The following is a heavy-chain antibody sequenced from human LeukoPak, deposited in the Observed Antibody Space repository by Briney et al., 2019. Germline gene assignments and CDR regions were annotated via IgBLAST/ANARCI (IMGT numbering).Heavy chain of an antibody. CDR3: AKDHDFWSGYSNYFDY. Sequence: GGSLRLSCAASGFTFSSYAMSWVRQAPGKGLEWVSAISGSGGSTYYADSVKGRFTISRDNSKNPLYLQMNSLRAEDTAVYYCAKDHDFWSGYSNYFDYWGQGTLVTVSS. CDR2: ISGSGGST. D-gene: IGHD3-3*01. V-gene: IGHV3-23*01. CDR1: GFTFSSYA. J-gene: IGHJ4*02.